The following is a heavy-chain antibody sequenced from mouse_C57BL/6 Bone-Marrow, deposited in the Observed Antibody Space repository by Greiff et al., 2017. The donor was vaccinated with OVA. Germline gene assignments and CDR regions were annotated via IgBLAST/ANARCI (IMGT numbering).Heavy chain of an antibody. CDR3: ARSNYYGSSYSPFDY. CDR1: GYTFTSYW. CDR2: IHPNSGST. V-gene: IGHV1-64*01. J-gene: IGHJ2*01. D-gene: IGHD1-1*01. Sequence: QVQLQQPGAELVKPGASVKLSCKASGYTFTSYWMHWVKQRPGQGLEWIGMIHPNSGSTNYNEKFKSKATLTVDKSSSTAYKQLSRLTSEDSAVYYCARSNYYGSSYSPFDYWGQGTTLTVSS.